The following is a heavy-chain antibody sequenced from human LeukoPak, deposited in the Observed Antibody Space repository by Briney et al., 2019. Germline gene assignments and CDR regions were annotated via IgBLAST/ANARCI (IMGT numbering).Heavy chain of an antibody. J-gene: IGHJ6*02. CDR2: ITSSGSSI. Sequence: PGGSLRLSCAASGFTFSSYEMNWVRQAPGKGLEWVSYITSSGSSIYYADSVKGRFTISRDNAKNSLYLQMNSLRAEDTAVYYCAKDKANYYASGTYYPYGMDVWGQGTTITVSS. CDR3: AKDKANYYASGTYYPYGMDV. D-gene: IGHD3-10*01. V-gene: IGHV3-48*03. CDR1: GFTFSSYE.